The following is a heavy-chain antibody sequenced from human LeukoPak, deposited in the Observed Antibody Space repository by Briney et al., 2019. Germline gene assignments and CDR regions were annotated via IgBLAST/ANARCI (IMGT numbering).Heavy chain of an antibody. Sequence: SETLSLTCTVSDDSITIYYWTWIRQPPGKGLEWIGEINHSGSTNYNPSLKSRVTISVDTSKNQFSLKLSSVTAADTAAYYCARARPQYGVVVVANDIWGQGTMVTVSS. J-gene: IGHJ3*02. D-gene: IGHD2-15*01. CDR1: DDSITIYY. V-gene: IGHV4-34*01. CDR3: ARARPQYGVVVVANDI. CDR2: INHSGST.